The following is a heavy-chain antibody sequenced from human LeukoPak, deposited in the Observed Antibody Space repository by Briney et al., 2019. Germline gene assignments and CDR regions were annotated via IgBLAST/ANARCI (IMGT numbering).Heavy chain of an antibody. CDR2: SNAGNGNT. CDR3: ARGPRITLVRGGQWYFYMDV. CDR1: GYTFTSYA. V-gene: IGHV1-3*02. J-gene: IGHJ6*03. Sequence: ASVKVSCKASGYTFTSYAMHWVRQAPGQRLEWMGWSNAGNGNTKYSQEFQGRVTMTRDTSTSTVYMELSSLRSDDTAVYYCARGPRITLVRGGQWYFYMDVWGKGTTVTVSS. D-gene: IGHD3-10*01.